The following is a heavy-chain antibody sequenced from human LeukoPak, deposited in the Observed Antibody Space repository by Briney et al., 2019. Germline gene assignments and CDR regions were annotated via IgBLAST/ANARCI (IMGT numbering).Heavy chain of an antibody. Sequence: PGGSLRLSCAASEFSFSTYDMSWVRQPPGKGLEWVSGISWNSGSIGYADSVKGRFTISRDNAKNSLYLQMNSLRAEDTALYYCAKDISSGYYYDAFDIWGQGTMVTVSS. D-gene: IGHD3-22*01. V-gene: IGHV3-9*01. CDR1: EFSFSTYD. CDR3: AKDISSGYYYDAFDI. J-gene: IGHJ3*02. CDR2: ISWNSGSI.